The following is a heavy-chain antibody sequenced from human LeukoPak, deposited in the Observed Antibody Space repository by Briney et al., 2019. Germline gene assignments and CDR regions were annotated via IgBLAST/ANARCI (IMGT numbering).Heavy chain of an antibody. CDR1: GYTFTSYG. CDR3: ARVQYYGSGSYYTSVRFDP. V-gene: IGHV1-18*01. D-gene: IGHD3-10*01. CDR2: ISAYNGNT. J-gene: IGHJ5*02. Sequence: EASVKVSCKASGYTFTSYGISWVRQAPGQGLEWMGWISAYNGNTNYAQKLQGRVTMTTDTSTSTAYMELRSLRSDGTAVYYCARVQYYGSGSYYTSVRFDPWGQGTLVTVSS.